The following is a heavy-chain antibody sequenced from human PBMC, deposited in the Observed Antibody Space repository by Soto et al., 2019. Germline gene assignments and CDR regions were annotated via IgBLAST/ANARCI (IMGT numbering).Heavy chain of an antibody. V-gene: IGHV3-23*01. D-gene: IGHD3-16*01. CDR3: DRDFAESDTFIGYPTFGS. CDR2: VIRSVDNT. Sequence: GGSRRLSWAPSGFTFSRDSISWVRQAPGEVLEWVSAVIRSVDNTYHADSVKGRSTISTDNSKNTLYLQMNSLRAEGTAVYYCDRDFAESDTFIGYPTFGSWGQGTLVTVSS. CDR1: GFTFSRDS. J-gene: IGHJ5*01.